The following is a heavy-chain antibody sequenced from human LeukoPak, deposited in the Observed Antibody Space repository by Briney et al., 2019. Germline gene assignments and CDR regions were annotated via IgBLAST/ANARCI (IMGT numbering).Heavy chain of an antibody. CDR3: ARDSRPPYYDFWSGYFRGGPGYYYYGMDV. J-gene: IGHJ6*02. CDR1: GGSISSGGYY. V-gene: IGHV4-31*03. Sequence: PSETLSLTCTVSGGSISSGGYYWSWIRQHPGKGLEWIGYIYYSGSTYYNPSLKSRVTISVDTSKNQFSLKLSSVTAADTAVYYCARDSRPPYYDFWSGYFRGGPGYYYYGMDVWGQGTTVTVSS. D-gene: IGHD3-3*01. CDR2: IYYSGST.